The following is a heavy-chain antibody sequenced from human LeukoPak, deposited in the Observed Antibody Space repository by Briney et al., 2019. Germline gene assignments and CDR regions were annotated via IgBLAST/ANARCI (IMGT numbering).Heavy chain of an antibody. CDR3: ASMVYPPDAFDI. V-gene: IGHV4-59*11. J-gene: IGHJ3*02. CDR1: GGSISSHY. CDR2: IHYSGST. Sequence: SETLSLTCTVSGGSISSHYWSWIRQPPGKGLEWIGYIHYSGSTNYNPSLKSRVTISVDTSKNQFSLKLSSVTAADTAVYYCASMVYPPDAFDIWGQGTMVTVSS. D-gene: IGHD3-10*01.